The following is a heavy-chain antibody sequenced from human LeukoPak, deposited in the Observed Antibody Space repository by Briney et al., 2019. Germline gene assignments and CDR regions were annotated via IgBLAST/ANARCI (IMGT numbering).Heavy chain of an antibody. CDR3: AKGNRHNDFLSGYAGY. J-gene: IGHJ4*01. V-gene: IGHV3-43*02. CDR2: ISGDGGST. CDR1: GFTFDDYA. Sequence: GGSLRLSCAASGFTFDDYAMHWVRQAPGKGLEWVSLISGDGGSTYYADSVKGRFTISRDNSKNSLYLQMNSLRTEDTALYYCAKGNRHNDFLSGYAGYWGQGTLVTVSS. D-gene: IGHD3-3*01.